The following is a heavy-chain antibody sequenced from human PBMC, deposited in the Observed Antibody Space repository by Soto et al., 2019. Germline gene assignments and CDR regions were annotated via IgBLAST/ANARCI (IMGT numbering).Heavy chain of an antibody. CDR3: ARDVMGLDV. CDR1: GGSIGSYY. Sequence: QVQLQESGPGLVKPSETLSLTCTVSGGSIGSYYWSWIRQSPGKGLEWIGYIYNIGNTNYNPSLKSRVTISLDTSKKQFSLKVRSVTAADMAVYYCARDVMGLDVWGQGTTVTVSS. J-gene: IGHJ6*02. CDR2: IYNIGNT. V-gene: IGHV4-59*01. D-gene: IGHD2-21*01.